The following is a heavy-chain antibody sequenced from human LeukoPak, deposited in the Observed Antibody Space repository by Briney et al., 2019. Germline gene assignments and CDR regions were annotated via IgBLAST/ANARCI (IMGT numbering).Heavy chain of an antibody. V-gene: IGHV4-4*07. D-gene: IGHD3-3*01. J-gene: IGHJ3*02. CDR1: GGSISSYY. CDR2: TYTSGST. CDR3: ARVTILSYAFDM. Sequence: SETLSLTCTVSGGSISSYYWSWIRQPAGKGLEWIGRTYTSGSTNYNPSLKSRVTMSVDTSKNQFSLKLSSVTAADPAVYYCARVTILSYAFDMWGQGTMLTVSS.